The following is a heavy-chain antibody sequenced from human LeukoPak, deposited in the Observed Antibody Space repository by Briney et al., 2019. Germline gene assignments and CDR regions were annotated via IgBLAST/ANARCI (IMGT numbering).Heavy chain of an antibody. J-gene: IGHJ4*02. CDR2: IYYTGAT. D-gene: IGHD5-18*01. CDR1: GGSISSHY. V-gene: IGHV4-59*11. CDR3: ARAGYSYGTGYYFDY. Sequence: SETLSLTCTVSGGSISSHYWSWIRLPPGKGLEWIGYIYYTGATYYNPSLKSRVTISLDTSKNQFSLKLSSVTAADAAVYYCARAGYSYGTGYYFDYWGQGALVTVSS.